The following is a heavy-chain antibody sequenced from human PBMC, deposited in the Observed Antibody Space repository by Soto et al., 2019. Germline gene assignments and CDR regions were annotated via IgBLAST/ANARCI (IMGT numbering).Heavy chain of an antibody. Sequence: PSETLSLTCAVYGGSFSGYYWSWIRQPPGKGLEWIGEINHSGSTNYNPSLKSRVTISVDTSKNQFSLKLSSVTAADTAVYYCARGLLYRSTLRFDPWGQGTLVTVSS. J-gene: IGHJ5*02. CDR3: ARGLLYRSTLRFDP. D-gene: IGHD3-16*02. CDR1: GGSFSGYY. V-gene: IGHV4-34*01. CDR2: INHSGST.